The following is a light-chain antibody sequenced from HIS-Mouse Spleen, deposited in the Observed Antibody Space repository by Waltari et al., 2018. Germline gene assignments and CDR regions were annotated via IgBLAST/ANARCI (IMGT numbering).Light chain of an antibody. V-gene: IGLV2-14*01. CDR2: EVS. Sequence: SPGQSITISCTGTSSDVGGYNYVSWYQQHPGKAPKLMIYEVSNRPSGVSNRFSGSKSGNTASRTISGLQAEDEADYYCSSYTSSSTRVFGGGTKLTVL. J-gene: IGLJ3*02. CDR3: SSYTSSSTRV. CDR1: SSDVGGYNY.